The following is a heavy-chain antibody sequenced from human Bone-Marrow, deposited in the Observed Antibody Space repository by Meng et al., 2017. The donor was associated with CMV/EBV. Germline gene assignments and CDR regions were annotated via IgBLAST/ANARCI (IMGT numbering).Heavy chain of an antibody. CDR1: GFTFNTYW. V-gene: IGHV3-74*01. J-gene: IGHJ4*02. CDR3: ARAPDFPYYFDY. CDR2: ISSDGSST. Sequence: GESLKISCAASGFTFNTYWMHWVRQAPGKGLVWVSRISSDGSSTSYADSVKGRFTISRDNAKNTLYLQMNSLRPEDRAVYYCARAPDFPYYFDYWGQGTLVTVSS.